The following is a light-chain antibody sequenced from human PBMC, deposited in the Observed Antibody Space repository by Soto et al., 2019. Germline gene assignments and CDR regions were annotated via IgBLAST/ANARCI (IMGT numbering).Light chain of an antibody. CDR3: QSYDSSLSGVV. CDR2: GNS. CDR1: SSNIGAGYD. V-gene: IGLV1-40*01. Sequence: QSVLTQPPSVSGAPGRGVTISATGSSSNIGAGYDVHWYQQLPGTAPKLLIYGNSNRPSGVPDRFSGSKSGTSASLAITGLQAEDEADYYCQSYDSSLSGVVFGGGTKLTVL. J-gene: IGLJ2*01.